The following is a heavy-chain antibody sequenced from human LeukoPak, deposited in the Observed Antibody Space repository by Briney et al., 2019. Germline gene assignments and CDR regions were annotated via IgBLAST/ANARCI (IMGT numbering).Heavy chain of an antibody. J-gene: IGHJ4*02. CDR3: ARGARGYCSGGSCLYDY. Sequence: GASVKVSXKASGYTFTSYDINWVRQATGQGLEWMGWMNPNSGNTGFAQKFQGRVAMTRNTSISTAYMELSSLRSADTAVYYCARGARGYCSGGSCLYDYWGQGTLVTVSS. V-gene: IGHV1-8*01. D-gene: IGHD2-15*01. CDR2: MNPNSGNT. CDR1: GYTFTSYD.